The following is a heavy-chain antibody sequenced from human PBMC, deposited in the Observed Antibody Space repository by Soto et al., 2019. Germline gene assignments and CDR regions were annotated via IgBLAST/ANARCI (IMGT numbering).Heavy chain of an antibody. CDR1: GFTFSNAW. D-gene: IGHD3-10*01. J-gene: IGHJ4*02. CDR2: IKSKTDGGTT. CDR3: TTALSGAYYGSGSYPIDY. Sequence: GGSLRLSCAASGFTFSNAWVSWVRQAPGKGLEWVGRIKSKTDGGTTDYAAPVKGRFTISRDDSKNTLYLQMNSLKTEDTAVYYCTTALSGAYYGSGSYPIDYWGQGTLVTVS. V-gene: IGHV3-15*01.